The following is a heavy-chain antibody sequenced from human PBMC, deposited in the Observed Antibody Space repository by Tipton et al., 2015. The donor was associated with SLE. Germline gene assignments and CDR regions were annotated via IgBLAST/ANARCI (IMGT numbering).Heavy chain of an antibody. CDR3: ARHDTNYGRNWFDP. D-gene: IGHD2-8*01. CDR2: IYDSGST. Sequence: TLSLTCTVSGGSISSGGYYWSWIRQHPGKGLEWIAYIYDSGSTNYNPPLKSRVTMSVDTSKNHFSLKLSSVTAADTAVYYCARHDTNYGRNWFDPWGQGTLVTVSS. J-gene: IGHJ5*02. CDR1: GGSISSGGYY. V-gene: IGHV4-31*03.